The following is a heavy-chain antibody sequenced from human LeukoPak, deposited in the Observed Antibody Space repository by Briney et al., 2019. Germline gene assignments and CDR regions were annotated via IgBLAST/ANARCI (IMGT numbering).Heavy chain of an antibody. Sequence: PSETLSLTCTVSGRSISSSPYYWGWIRQPPWKGLEWIGTIYYRGSTYSNPSLNSRVTISLDTSKNQFSLRLRSVTAADTALYYCARHYLSDGILSTFDPWGQGTLVTVSS. CDR1: GRSISSSPYY. CDR3: ARHYLSDGILSTFDP. CDR2: IYYRGST. V-gene: IGHV4-39*01. D-gene: IGHD2-2*01. J-gene: IGHJ5*02.